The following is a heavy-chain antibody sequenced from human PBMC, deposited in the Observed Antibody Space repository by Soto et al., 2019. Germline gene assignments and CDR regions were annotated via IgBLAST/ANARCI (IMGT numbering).Heavy chain of an antibody. J-gene: IGHJ4*02. CDR2: ISYEGSIK. D-gene: IGHD3-22*01. Sequence: LRLSCAASGFTFSSYGMHWVRQAPGKGLEWVALISYEGSIKYYADSVKGRFTISRDNSKNTLFLQMSSLRADDTAVYYCAKYIALTVVWPSHWGQGTLVTVSS. CDR1: GFTFSSYG. CDR3: AKYIALTVVWPSH. V-gene: IGHV3-30*18.